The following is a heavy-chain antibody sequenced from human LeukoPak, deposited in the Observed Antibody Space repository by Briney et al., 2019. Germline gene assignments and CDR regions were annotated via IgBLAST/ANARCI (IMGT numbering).Heavy chain of an antibody. CDR2: IIISGSST. V-gene: IGHV3-23*01. Sequence: GGSLRLSCAASGFTFSSYGMSWVRQAPGKGLEWVSTIIISGSSTYYADSVKGRFTISRDNSKNALYLQMSSLRAEDTAVYFCATKTAFDYWGQGTLVTVSS. D-gene: IGHD5-18*01. J-gene: IGHJ4*02. CDR1: GFTFSSYG. CDR3: ATKTAFDY.